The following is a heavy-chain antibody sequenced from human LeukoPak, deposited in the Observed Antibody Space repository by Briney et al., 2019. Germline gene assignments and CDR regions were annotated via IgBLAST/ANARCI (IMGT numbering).Heavy chain of an antibody. CDR3: ARYSGTYRDH. Sequence: GGSLRLSCAASGFTFSDYNMNWVRQAPGKGLEWVSSITSGSSYIFYADSVKGRFTISRDNAKNSLYLQMNSLRAEDAAVCYCARYSGTYRDHWGQGILVTVSS. CDR2: ITSGSSYI. J-gene: IGHJ5*02. D-gene: IGHD3-10*01. CDR1: GFTFSDYN. V-gene: IGHV3-21*01.